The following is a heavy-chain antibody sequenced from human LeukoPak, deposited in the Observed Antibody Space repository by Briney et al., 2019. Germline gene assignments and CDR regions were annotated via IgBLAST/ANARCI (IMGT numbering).Heavy chain of an antibody. J-gene: IGHJ4*02. V-gene: IGHV3-23*01. CDR1: GFTFSSYA. D-gene: IGHD2-15*01. CDR2: ISGSGGNT. Sequence: GGSLRLSCAASGFTFSSYAMSWVRQAPGEGLEWVSIISGSGGNTYHADSVKGRFTISRDNSKNTLYLQMNRLRAEDTAVYYCARRLSGRVVSWGQGTLVTVSS. CDR3: ARRLSGRVVS.